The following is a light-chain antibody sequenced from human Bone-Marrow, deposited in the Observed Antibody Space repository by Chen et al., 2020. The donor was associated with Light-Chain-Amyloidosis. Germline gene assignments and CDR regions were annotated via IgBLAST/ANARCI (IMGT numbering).Light chain of an antibody. CDR2: GDS. J-gene: IGLJ3*02. Sequence: SYVLTQPSSVSVAPGQTATIACGGNNIGSTSVHWYQPTPGQSPVLVGYGDSDRPAGVPERLSGSNTGNTATRTISRVEAGDEADYYCQVWERSSDRPVFGGGTKLTVL. V-gene: IGLV3-21*02. CDR1: NIGSTS. CDR3: QVWERSSDRPV.